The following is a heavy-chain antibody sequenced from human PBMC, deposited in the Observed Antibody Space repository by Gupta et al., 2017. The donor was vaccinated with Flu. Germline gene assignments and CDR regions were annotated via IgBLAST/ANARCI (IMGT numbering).Heavy chain of an antibody. CDR2: IYYSGST. CDR1: GGSISSSSYY. Sequence: QLQLQESGPGLVKPSETLSLTCTVSGGSISSSSYYWGWIRQPPGKGLEWIGSIYYSGSTYYNPSLKSRVTISVDTSKNQFSLKLSSVTAADTAVYYCARRECRGSGGSCKELVYWGQGTLVTVSS. D-gene: IGHD2-15*01. J-gene: IGHJ4*02. CDR3: ARRECRGSGGSCKELVY. V-gene: IGHV4-39*01.